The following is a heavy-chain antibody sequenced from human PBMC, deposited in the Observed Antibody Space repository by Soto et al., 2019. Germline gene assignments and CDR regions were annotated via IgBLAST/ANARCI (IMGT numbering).Heavy chain of an antibody. Sequence: QVQLVESGGGVVQPGRSLRLSCAASGFTFSSYGMHWVRQAPGKGLEWVAVISYDGSNKYYADSVKGRFTISRDNSKNTLYLQMNSLRAEDTAVYYCAKDSVVEYYDFWSGYYDYWGQGTLVTVSS. CDR3: AKDSVVEYYDFWSGYYDY. CDR1: GFTFSSYG. D-gene: IGHD3-3*01. CDR2: ISYDGSNK. J-gene: IGHJ4*02. V-gene: IGHV3-30*18.